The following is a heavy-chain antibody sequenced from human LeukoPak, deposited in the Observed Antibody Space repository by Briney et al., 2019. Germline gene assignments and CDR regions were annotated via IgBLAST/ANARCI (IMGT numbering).Heavy chain of an antibody. V-gene: IGHV3-30*04. J-gene: IGHJ4*02. CDR1: GFTFSSYA. D-gene: IGHD5-18*01. CDR2: ISYDGSNK. Sequence: GGSLRLSCAASGFTFSSYAMHWVRQAPGKGLEWVAVISYDGSNKYYADSVKGRFTISRDNSKNTLYLQMHSLRAEDTAVYYCARDRDLYSYGTGTYFDYWGQGTLVTVSS. CDR3: ARDRDLYSYGTGTYFDY.